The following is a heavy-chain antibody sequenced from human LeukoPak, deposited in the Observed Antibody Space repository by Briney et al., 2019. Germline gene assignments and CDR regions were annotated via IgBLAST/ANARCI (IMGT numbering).Heavy chain of an antibody. J-gene: IGHJ6*03. CDR1: GFTFSSFG. CDR3: ARDPGVYSGSYINYYYMDV. V-gene: IGHV3-48*01. Sequence: GGSLRLSCAASGFTFSSFGMNWVRQAPGKGLEWVSYLSRSSTTVYYEDSVKGRFTISRDDAKNSLYLQMNSLRAEDTAVYYCARDPGVYSGSYINYYYMDVWGKGATVTVSS. CDR2: LSRSSTTV. D-gene: IGHD1-26*01.